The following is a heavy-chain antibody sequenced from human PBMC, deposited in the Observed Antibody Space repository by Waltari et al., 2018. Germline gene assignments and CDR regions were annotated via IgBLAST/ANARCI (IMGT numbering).Heavy chain of an antibody. V-gene: IGHV3-23*04. D-gene: IGHD3-16*02. CDR2: ISGSGGST. Sequence: EVQLVESGGGLVQPGGSLRLSCAASGFTFSSYAMSWVRQAPGKRLEWVSAISGSGGSTYYADSVKGRFTISRDNSKNTLYLQMNSLRAEDTAVYYCAKDRLMITFGGVIAYFDYWGQGTLVTVSS. CDR3: AKDRLMITFGGVIAYFDY. J-gene: IGHJ4*02. CDR1: GFTFSSYA.